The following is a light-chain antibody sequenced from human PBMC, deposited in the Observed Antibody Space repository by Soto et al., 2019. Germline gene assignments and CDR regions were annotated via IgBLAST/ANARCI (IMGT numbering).Light chain of an antibody. J-gene: IGKJ1*01. CDR3: QQSDGTPRT. Sequence: DIEITQSPSSLSASVGDRVTITCRASQSISSSVNWYQQKPGKAPKLLIYAASSLESEVPSRFSGSGSGTEFTLTISSLQPDDFLTYYCQQSDGTPRTFGQGTKVEVK. V-gene: IGKV1-39*01. CDR2: AAS. CDR1: QSISSS.